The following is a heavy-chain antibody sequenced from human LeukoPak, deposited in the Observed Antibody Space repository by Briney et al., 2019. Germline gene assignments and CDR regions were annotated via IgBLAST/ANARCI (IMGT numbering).Heavy chain of an antibody. J-gene: IGHJ4*02. CDR1: VGSISSSSYY. D-gene: IGHD3-10*01. V-gene: IGHV4-39*01. Sequence: SETLSLTCTVSVGSISSSSYYWGWIRQPPGKGLEWIGSIYYSGSTYYNPSLKSRVTISVDTSKNQFSLKLSSVTAADTAVYYCASMVRGGGVYYFDYWGQGTLVTVSS. CDR2: IYYSGST. CDR3: ASMVRGGGVYYFDY.